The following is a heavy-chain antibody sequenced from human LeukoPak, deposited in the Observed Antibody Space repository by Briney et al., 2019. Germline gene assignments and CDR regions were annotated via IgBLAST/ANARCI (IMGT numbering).Heavy chain of an antibody. CDR3: ARVLYCSGGSCYSVSWFDP. CDR1: GGSFSGYY. Sequence: SETLSLTCAVYGGSFSGYYWSWIRQPPGKGLEWIGAINHSGSTNYNPSLKSRVTISVDTSKNQFSLKLSSVTAADTAVYYCARVLYCSGGSCYSVSWFDPWGQGTLVTVSS. CDR2: INHSGST. D-gene: IGHD2-15*01. V-gene: IGHV4-34*01. J-gene: IGHJ5*02.